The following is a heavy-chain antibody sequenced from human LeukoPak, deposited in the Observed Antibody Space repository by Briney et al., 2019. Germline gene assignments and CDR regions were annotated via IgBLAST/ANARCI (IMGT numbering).Heavy chain of an antibody. D-gene: IGHD3-22*01. J-gene: IGHJ5*02. CDR1: RFTFSGYA. V-gene: IGHV3-23*01. CDR3: AKEERIVVVS. CDR2: ISGSGGST. Sequence: GGSLRLSSAASRFTFSGYAMSWVRQTPGKGLEWVSAISGSGGSTYYADSVKGRFTISRDNSKNTLYLQMNSLRAEDTAVYYCAKEERIVVVSWGQGTLVTVSS.